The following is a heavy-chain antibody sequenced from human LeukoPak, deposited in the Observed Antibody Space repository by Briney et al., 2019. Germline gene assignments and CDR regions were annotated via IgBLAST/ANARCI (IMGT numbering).Heavy chain of an antibody. V-gene: IGHV3-21*01. CDR2: ISSSSSYI. J-gene: IGHJ4*02. Sequence: KTGGSLRLSCAASGFTLSNAWMNWVRQAPGKGLEWVSSISSSSSYIYYADSVKGRFTISRDNAKNSLYLQLNSLRGEDTAVYYCARGGYNNYPGPIEYWGQGTLVTVSS. D-gene: IGHD4-4*01. CDR1: GFTLSNAW. CDR3: ARGGYNNYPGPIEY.